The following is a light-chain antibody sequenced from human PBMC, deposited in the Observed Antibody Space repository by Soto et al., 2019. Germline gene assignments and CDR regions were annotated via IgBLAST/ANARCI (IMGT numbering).Light chain of an antibody. J-gene: IGLJ1*01. V-gene: IGLV2-14*01. CDR3: ISYTIIHTGV. CDR1: SSDVGAYNY. Sequence: QSALTQPASVSGSPGQSITISCTGTSSDVGAYNYVSWYQQHPGKVPKLMIYDVSNRPSGVSNRFSGSKSGNTASLTISGLQAEDEADYYCISYTIIHTGVFGTGTKVTVL. CDR2: DVS.